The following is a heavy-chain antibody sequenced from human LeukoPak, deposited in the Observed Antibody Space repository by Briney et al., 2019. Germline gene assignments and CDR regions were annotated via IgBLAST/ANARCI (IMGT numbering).Heavy chain of an antibody. V-gene: IGHV3-48*01. CDR3: ARVPTRQYYYMDV. CDR1: GFTFGDYA. CDR2: ISSTSTTI. J-gene: IGHJ6*03. Sequence: PGGSLRLSCTASGFTFGDYAMNWVRQAPGKGLEWVSYISSTSTTIYYADSVKGRFTISRDNAKNSLYLQVNSLRAEDTALYYCARVPTRQYYYMDVWGKGTTVTVSS.